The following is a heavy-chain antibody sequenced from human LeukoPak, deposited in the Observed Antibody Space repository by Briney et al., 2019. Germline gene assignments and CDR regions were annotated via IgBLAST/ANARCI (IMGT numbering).Heavy chain of an antibody. V-gene: IGHV4-39*07. CDR1: GGSISSSSYY. CDR2: INHSGST. Sequence: SETLSLTCTVSGGSISSSSYYWSWIRQPPGKGLEWIGEINHSGSTNYNPSLKSRVTISVDTSKNQFSLKLSSVTAADTAVYYCASLPGYETSPSDWGQGTLVTVSS. J-gene: IGHJ4*02. CDR3: ASLPGYETSPSD. D-gene: IGHD5-12*01.